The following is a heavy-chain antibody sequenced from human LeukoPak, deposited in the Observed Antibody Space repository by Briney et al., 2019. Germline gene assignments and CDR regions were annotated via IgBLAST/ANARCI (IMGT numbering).Heavy chain of an antibody. CDR2: INPNSGGA. Sequence: ASVKVSCKASGYTFTGYYIHWVRQAPGQGLEWVGWINPNSGGAKYAQKFQDRVTMTRDTSISTAYMGLSRLRSDDTAVYYCAKGRVVAGSKSLTYHWLDPWGQGTLVTVSS. D-gene: IGHD6-19*01. CDR1: GYTFTGYY. J-gene: IGHJ5*02. CDR3: AKGRVVAGSKSLTYHWLDP. V-gene: IGHV1-2*02.